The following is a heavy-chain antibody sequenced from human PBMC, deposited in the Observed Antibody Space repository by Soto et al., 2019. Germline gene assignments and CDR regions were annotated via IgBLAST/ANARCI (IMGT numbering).Heavy chain of an antibody. D-gene: IGHD2-15*01. CDR3: AKDARPDGYSAFDY. Sequence: QLLESGGGLVQPGGSLRLSCAASGFTFATYTMNWVRQAPGKGLEWVSGIYGSGDSTFYADSVKGRFTISRDNSKTTLYLQMNSLRAEDTAVYYCAKDARPDGYSAFDYWGQGTLVTVSS. J-gene: IGHJ4*02. CDR1: GFTFATYT. V-gene: IGHV3-23*01. CDR2: IYGSGDST.